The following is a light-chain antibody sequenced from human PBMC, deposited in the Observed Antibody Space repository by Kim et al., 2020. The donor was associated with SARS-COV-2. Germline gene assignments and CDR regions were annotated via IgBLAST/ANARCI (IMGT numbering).Light chain of an antibody. V-gene: IGLV3-21*04. Sequence: SYELTQPPSVSVAPGKTATITCGGSNLEVKSVHWYQQKPGLAPVVVIYYDSDRPSGIPERVSGSKSENTATLTISRVEAGDEADYYCQVWDGATYHWVFG. CDR1: NLEVKS. CDR2: YDS. CDR3: QVWDGATYHWV. J-gene: IGLJ3*02.